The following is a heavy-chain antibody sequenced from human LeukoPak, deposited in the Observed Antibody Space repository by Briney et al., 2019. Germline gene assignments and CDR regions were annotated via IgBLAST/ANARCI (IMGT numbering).Heavy chain of an antibody. CDR3: ARLISIHDAFDI. CDR2: IHYSGTT. D-gene: IGHD3-3*02. CDR1: GGSVSSDTYY. Sequence: PSETLSLTCTVSGGSVSSDTYYWSWIRQPPGKGLGWIGYIHYSGTTNYNPSLKSRVTISVDTSKNQFSLKLSSVTAADTAIYYCARLISIHDAFDIWGQGTLVTVSS. V-gene: IGHV4-61*01. J-gene: IGHJ3*02.